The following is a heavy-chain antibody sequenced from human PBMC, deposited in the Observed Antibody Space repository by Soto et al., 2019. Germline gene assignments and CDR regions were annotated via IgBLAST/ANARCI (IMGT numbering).Heavy chain of an antibody. Sequence: GGSLRLSCAASGFTFSSYAMSWVRQAPGKGLEWVSAISGSGGSTYYADSVKGRFTISRDNSKNTLYLQMNSLRAEDTAVYYCAKDLLGRDSSGYYFDYWGQGTLVTVSS. CDR2: ISGSGGST. J-gene: IGHJ4*02. CDR1: GFTFSSYA. D-gene: IGHD3-22*01. V-gene: IGHV3-23*01. CDR3: AKDLLGRDSSGYYFDY.